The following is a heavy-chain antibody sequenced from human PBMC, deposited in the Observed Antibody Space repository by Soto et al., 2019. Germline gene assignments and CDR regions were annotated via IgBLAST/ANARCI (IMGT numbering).Heavy chain of an antibody. Sequence: ASVKVSCKASGYTFTGYYMHWVRQAPGQGLEWMGWTNPNSGGTNYAQKFQGWVTMTRDTSISTAYMELSRLRSDDTAVYYCARDRVGCSGGSCYDYYYYGMDVWGQGTTVTVSS. CDR3: ARDRVGCSGGSCYDYYYYGMDV. V-gene: IGHV1-2*04. D-gene: IGHD2-15*01. CDR1: GYTFTGYY. CDR2: TNPNSGGT. J-gene: IGHJ6*02.